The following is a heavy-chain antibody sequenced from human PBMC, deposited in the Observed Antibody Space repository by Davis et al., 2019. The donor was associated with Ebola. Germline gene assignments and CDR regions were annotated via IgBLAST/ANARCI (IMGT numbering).Heavy chain of an antibody. D-gene: IGHD6-19*01. CDR2: TYYSSKWYN. V-gene: IGHV6-1*01. Sequence: HSQTLSLTCAISGDSAPSGGLNWIRQSPSRGLEWLGRTYYSSKWYNNYAAYVKSRITINPDTSKNQFSLQLNSVTPEDTAIYYCARGWFKSGMDVWGQGTTVTVSS. CDR3: ARGWFKSGMDV. J-gene: IGHJ6*02. CDR1: GDSAPSGG.